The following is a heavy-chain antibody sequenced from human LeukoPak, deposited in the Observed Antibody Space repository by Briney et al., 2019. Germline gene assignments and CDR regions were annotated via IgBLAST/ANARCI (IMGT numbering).Heavy chain of an antibody. CDR1: GFTFDDYA. CDR3: AKGRDKYQLLSKNWFDP. J-gene: IGHJ5*02. CDR2: ISWNSGSI. V-gene: IGHV3-9*01. D-gene: IGHD2-2*01. Sequence: GRSLRLSCAASGFTFDDYAMHWVRQAPGKGPEWVSGISWNSGSIGYADSVKGRFTISRDNAKNSLYLQMNSLRAEDTALYYCAKGRDKYQLLSKNWFDPWGQGTLVTVSS.